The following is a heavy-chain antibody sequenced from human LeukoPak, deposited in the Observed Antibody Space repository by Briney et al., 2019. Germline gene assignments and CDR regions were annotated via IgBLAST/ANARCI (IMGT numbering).Heavy chain of an antibody. CDR2: INHSGST. V-gene: IGHV4-34*01. CDR3: ARARAVAGTLYYYYGMDV. Sequence: SETLSLTCAVYGGSFSGYYWSWIRQPPGKGLEWIGEINHSGSTNHNPSLKSRVTISVDTSKNQFSLKLSSVTAADTAVYYCARARAVAGTLYYYYGMDVWGQGTTVTVSS. D-gene: IGHD6-19*01. CDR1: GGSFSGYY. J-gene: IGHJ6*02.